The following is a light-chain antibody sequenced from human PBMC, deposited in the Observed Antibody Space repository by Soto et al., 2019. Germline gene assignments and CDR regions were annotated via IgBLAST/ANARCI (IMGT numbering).Light chain of an antibody. CDR1: QSISSSY. CDR3: QFFGSSRYT. J-gene: IGKJ2*01. CDR2: GAS. V-gene: IGKV3-20*01. Sequence: EIVLTQSPGTLSLSPGERATLACRASQSISSSYLAWYQQKPGQAPRLLIYGASSRATGITDRFSGSGSRTDFTLTISRLEPEDSAVYYCQFFGSSRYTFGQGTKLEIK.